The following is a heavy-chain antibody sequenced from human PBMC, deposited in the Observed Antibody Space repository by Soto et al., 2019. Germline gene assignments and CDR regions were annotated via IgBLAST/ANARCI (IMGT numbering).Heavy chain of an antibody. D-gene: IGHD2-2*01. Sequence: GESLKISCAASGFTFSSYAMSWVRQAPGKGLEWVSAISGSGGSTYYADSVKGRFTISRDNSKNTLYLQMNSLRAEDTAVYYCAKVSLGDCSSTSCYNDYWGQGTLVTVSS. CDR1: GFTFSSYA. V-gene: IGHV3-23*01. J-gene: IGHJ4*02. CDR2: ISGSGGST. CDR3: AKVSLGDCSSTSCYNDY.